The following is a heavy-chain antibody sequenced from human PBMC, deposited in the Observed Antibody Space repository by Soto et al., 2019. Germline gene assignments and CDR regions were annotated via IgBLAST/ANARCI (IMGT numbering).Heavy chain of an antibody. CDR2: ISMSGSYK. CDR1: DFSLSGSY. Sequence: VQLVESGGALVKPGGSLRLSCVGSDFSLSGSYMSWVRQAPGKGLEWLSFISMSGSYKTYAASVEGRFTISRDNVKNILYLQMDSLRAEDTALYYCASRGHCSNGQCHPFDSWGQGTQVTVSS. V-gene: IGHV3-11*06. CDR3: ASRGHCSNGQCHPFDS. D-gene: IGHD2-8*01. J-gene: IGHJ4*02.